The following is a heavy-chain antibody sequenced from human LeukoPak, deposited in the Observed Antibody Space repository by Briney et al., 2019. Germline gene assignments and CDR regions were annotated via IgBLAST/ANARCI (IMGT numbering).Heavy chain of an antibody. CDR1: GYSFTTYW. CDR2: IYPGDSDT. J-gene: IGHJ4*02. D-gene: IGHD4-17*01. CDR3: ARLMTTVSPRSFDF. V-gene: IGHV5-51*01. Sequence: GESLKISCKGSGYSFTTYWIGWVRQMPGKGLECMGIIYPGDSDTRYSPSFRGQVTISTDKSINTAYLQWSSLKASDIAIYYCARLMTTVSPRSFDFWGQGTLVTVSS.